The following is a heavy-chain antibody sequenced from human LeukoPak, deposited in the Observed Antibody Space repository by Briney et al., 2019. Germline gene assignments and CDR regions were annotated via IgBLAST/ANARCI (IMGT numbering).Heavy chain of an antibody. D-gene: IGHD3-16*01. CDR1: EFTFDDYA. Sequence: GGSLRPSCAASEFTFDDYAMHWVRQAPGKGLEWVSGISWNSGTIACADSVKGRFTISRDNAKNSLYLQMNSLRADDTALYYCASQPSFGHLLSGFHFDYWGQGTLVTVSS. J-gene: IGHJ4*02. CDR2: ISWNSGTI. V-gene: IGHV3-9*01. CDR3: ASQPSFGHLLSGFHFDY.